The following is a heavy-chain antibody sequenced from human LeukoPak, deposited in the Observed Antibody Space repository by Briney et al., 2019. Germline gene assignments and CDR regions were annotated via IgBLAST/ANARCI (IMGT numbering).Heavy chain of an antibody. V-gene: IGHV5-51*01. Sequence: GESLKISCKGSGYSFTSYWIAWVRQMPGKGLEWMGIIYPGDSETRYSPSFQGQVTISADKSISTAYLQWSSLKTSDTAMYYCARRPSGGSTWFDPWGQGTLVTVSS. CDR2: IYPGDSET. J-gene: IGHJ5*02. D-gene: IGHD2-8*02. CDR3: ARRPSGGSTWFDP. CDR1: GYSFTSYW.